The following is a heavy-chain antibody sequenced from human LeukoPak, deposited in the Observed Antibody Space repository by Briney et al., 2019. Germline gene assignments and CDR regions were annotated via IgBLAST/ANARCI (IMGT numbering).Heavy chain of an antibody. V-gene: IGHV1-2*02. Sequence: ASVKVSCKASGYTFIDYYIYCVRQAPGRGLEWMGWINPNSGGTSYAQKFQGRVTMTRDTSISTAYMELSRLTSDDTAVYYCARADYGHYFDYWGQGTLVTVSS. CDR2: INPNSGGT. J-gene: IGHJ4*02. CDR1: GYTFIDYY. D-gene: IGHD4-17*01. CDR3: ARADYGHYFDY.